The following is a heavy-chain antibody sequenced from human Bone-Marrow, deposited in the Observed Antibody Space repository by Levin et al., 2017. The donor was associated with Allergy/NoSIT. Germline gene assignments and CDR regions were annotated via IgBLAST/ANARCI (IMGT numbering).Heavy chain of an antibody. V-gene: IGHV3-7*01. J-gene: IGHJ3*02. D-gene: IGHD3-16*02. CDR1: GFEFYRSC. CDR3: ARDPYRVDGYGAFDM. CDR2: IKEDGGQK. Sequence: HPGGSLRLSCKASGFEFYRSCMSWVRQVAGKGLEWVANIKEDGGQKNYLDSVKGRFTISRDNVENSLYLQMDSLKAEDTAVYFCARDPYRVDGYGAFDMWGQGTMVFVSS.